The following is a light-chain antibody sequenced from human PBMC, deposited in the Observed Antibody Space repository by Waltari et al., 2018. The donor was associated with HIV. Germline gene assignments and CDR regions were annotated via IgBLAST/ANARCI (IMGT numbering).Light chain of an antibody. Sequence: DIQVTQSPSALSASVGDTVTISCRASQPVSSWMAWFLQRPSKAPRLLIYKASILASGVPSRFSGSRSGTDFSLTIRGLQPDDFGTYYCQQYNWHWTFGQGTRV. J-gene: IGKJ1*01. CDR2: KAS. V-gene: IGKV1-5*01. CDR1: QPVSSW. CDR3: QQYNWHWT.